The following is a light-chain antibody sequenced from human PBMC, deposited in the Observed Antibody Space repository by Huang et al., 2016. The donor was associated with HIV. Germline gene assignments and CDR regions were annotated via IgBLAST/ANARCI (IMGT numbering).Light chain of an antibody. CDR3: LQDFTYPRT. V-gene: IGKV1-6*02. Sequence: AIQLTQSPSSLSASVGDRVTIPCRASQDITNALGWYQQKPGKAPKLLISAASTLRSGVPSRFSGSGSGTDFTLTISSLQPEDFATYFCLQDFTYPRTFGQGTRVEI. CDR2: AAS. CDR1: QDITNA. J-gene: IGKJ1*01.